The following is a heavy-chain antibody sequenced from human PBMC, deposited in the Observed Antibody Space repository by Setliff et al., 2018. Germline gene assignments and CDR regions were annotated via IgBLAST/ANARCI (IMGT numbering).Heavy chain of an antibody. J-gene: IGHJ6*03. CDR3: ARGPQKFYSDTSGYYYDALYYYYMDV. D-gene: IGHD3-22*01. Sequence: GASVKVSCKASGYTFTNYAIHWVRQAPGQRLEWMGFIYTDNGNTKYSKNFQDRVAITRDTSASTAYMELSSLRSEDTAVYYCARGPQKFYSDTSGYYYDALYYYYMDVWGKGTTVTAP. CDR1: GYTFTNYA. V-gene: IGHV1-3*04. CDR2: IYTDNGNT.